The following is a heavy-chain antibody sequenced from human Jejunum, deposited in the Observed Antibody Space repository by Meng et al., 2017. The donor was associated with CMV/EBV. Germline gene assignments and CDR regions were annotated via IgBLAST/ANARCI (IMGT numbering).Heavy chain of an antibody. V-gene: IGHV2-5*02. CDR1: SITSSPVG. J-gene: IGHJ4*02. CDR2: IYWDDDK. Sequence: SITSSPVGGGWIRQPTGKALEWLAFIYWDDDKRYNPSLKNRLIITKDAPKNQVVLTMTNVDPADTATYHCVHRKDYSGNWNGGSADFWGQGALVTVSS. D-gene: IGHD1-1*01. CDR3: VHRKDYSGNWNGGSADF.